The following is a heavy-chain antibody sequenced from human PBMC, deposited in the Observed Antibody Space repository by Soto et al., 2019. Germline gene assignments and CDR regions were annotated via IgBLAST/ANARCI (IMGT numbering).Heavy chain of an antibody. Sequence: QVQLQQWGAGLLKPSETLSLNCAVNGGSLSGYYWSWIRQPPGKGLEWIGEIKDGGYTNYSPSLKSRATISSDRSNYQFSLRLNSVTAADTGVYYCARGQEGVVATHWDQGALVTVSS. CDR1: GGSLSGYY. D-gene: IGHD5-12*01. J-gene: IGHJ4*02. CDR3: ARGQEGVVATH. CDR2: IKDGGYT. V-gene: IGHV4-34*01.